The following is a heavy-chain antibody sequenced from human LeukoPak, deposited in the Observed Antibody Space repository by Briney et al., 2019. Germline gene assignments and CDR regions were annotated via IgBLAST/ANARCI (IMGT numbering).Heavy chain of an antibody. CDR2: ISAYNGNT. CDR1: GYTFTSYG. D-gene: IGHD3-10*01. CDR3: ARAQEVTMVRGVIIGVAVNWFDP. J-gene: IGHJ5*02. Sequence: GASVKVSCKASGYTFTSYGISWARQAPGQGLEWMGWISAYNGNTNYAQKLQGRVTMTTDTSTSTAYMELRSLRSDDTAVYYCARAQEVTMVRGVIIGVAVNWFDPWGQGTLVTVSS. V-gene: IGHV1-18*01.